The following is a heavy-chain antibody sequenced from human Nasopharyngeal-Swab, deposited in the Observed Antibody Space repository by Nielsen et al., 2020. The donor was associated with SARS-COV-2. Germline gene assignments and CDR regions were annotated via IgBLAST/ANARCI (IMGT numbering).Heavy chain of an antibody. CDR3: AKANVIFWFGQFKNDGFDI. Sequence: GESLKISCTASGFSFNNYGMHWVRQAPGKGLEWVAVISYEGSKKKYAESVEGRFTTSRDFSKNTLYLQMNSLRPEDTAMYYCAKANVIFWFGQFKNDGFDIWGQGTMVVVSS. V-gene: IGHV3-30*18. D-gene: IGHD3-10*01. CDR2: ISYEGSKK. CDR1: GFSFNNYG. J-gene: IGHJ3*02.